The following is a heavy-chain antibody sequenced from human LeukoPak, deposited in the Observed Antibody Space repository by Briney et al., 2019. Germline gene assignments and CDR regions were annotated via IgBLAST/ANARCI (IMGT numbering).Heavy chain of an antibody. CDR3: ARDQSYGATLDY. J-gene: IGHJ4*02. CDR1: GFTFSSYA. CDR2: ISSSSSYI. D-gene: IGHD4-17*01. V-gene: IGHV3-21*01. Sequence: GGSLRLSCAASGFTFSSYAMSWVRQAPGKGLEWVSSISSSSSYIYYADSVKGRFTISRDNAKNSLYLQMNSLRAEDTAVYYCARDQSYGATLDYWGQGTLVTVSS.